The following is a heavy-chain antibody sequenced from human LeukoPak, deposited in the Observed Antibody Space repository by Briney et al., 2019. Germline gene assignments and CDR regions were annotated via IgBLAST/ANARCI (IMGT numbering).Heavy chain of an antibody. CDR3: ARAYERRSSSWYSDY. V-gene: IGHV1-18*01. D-gene: IGHD6-13*01. Sequence: ASVQVSCKASGYTFTSYDISWVRQAPGQGLEWMGWISAYNGNTHYAQKLQGRVTMTTDTSTSTAYMELRSLRSDDTAVYYCARAYERRSSSWYSDYWGQGTLVTVSS. CDR2: ISAYNGNT. CDR1: GYTFTSYD. J-gene: IGHJ4*02.